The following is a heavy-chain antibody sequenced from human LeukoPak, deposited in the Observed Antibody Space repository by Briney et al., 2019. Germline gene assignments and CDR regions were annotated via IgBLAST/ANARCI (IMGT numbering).Heavy chain of an antibody. D-gene: IGHD3-22*01. CDR1: GYTFTSYG. J-gene: IGHJ6*02. Sequence: ASVKVSCKASGYTFTSYGISWVRQAPGQGLEWMGWISAYNGNTNYAQKLQGRVTMTTDTSTSTAYMELRSLRSDDTAVYYCMMVVDYYYYGMDVWGQGTTVTVSS. CDR2: ISAYNGNT. V-gene: IGHV1-18*01. CDR3: MMVVDYYYYGMDV.